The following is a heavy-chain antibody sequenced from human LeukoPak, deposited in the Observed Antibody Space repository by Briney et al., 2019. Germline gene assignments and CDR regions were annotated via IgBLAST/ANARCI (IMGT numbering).Heavy chain of an antibody. CDR3: ARGPNYDFWSGYYSRAYYYGMDV. V-gene: IGHV4-34*01. J-gene: IGHJ6*02. CDR1: GGSISGYY. D-gene: IGHD3-3*01. CDR2: INHSGST. Sequence: ETLSLTCTVSGGSISGYYWSWIRQPPGKGLEWIGEINHSGSTNYNPSLKSRVTISVDMSKNQFSLKLSSVTAADTAVYYCARGPNYDFWSGYYSRAYYYGMDVWGQGTTVTVSS.